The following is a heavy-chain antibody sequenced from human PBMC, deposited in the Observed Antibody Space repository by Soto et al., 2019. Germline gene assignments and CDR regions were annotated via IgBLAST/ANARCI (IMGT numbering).Heavy chain of an antibody. V-gene: IGHV4-30-4*01. CDR2: IYYSGST. Sequence: QVQLQESGPGLVKPSQTLSLTCTVSGGSISSGDYYWSWIRQPPGKGLEWIGYIYYSGSTYYNPSLRRRVTISIEPSMNKLSLKLSSVTAADAAVYYCASMSIWVDRSGYLAYWGQGTLVTVSS. CDR3: ASMSIWVDRSGYLAY. D-gene: IGHD3-22*01. CDR1: GGSISSGDYY. J-gene: IGHJ4*02.